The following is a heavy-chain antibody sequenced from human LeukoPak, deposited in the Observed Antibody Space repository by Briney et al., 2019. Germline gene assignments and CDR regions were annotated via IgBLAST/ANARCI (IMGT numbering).Heavy chain of an antibody. J-gene: IGHJ3*02. CDR1: GYTFINYG. CDR3: ARTVGAAGSFDI. Sequence: ASVRVSCVVSGYTFINYGLTWVRQAPGQGCEWMGWISAYTVSTNYAQKLQGRVTMPTDPSTSTAYMDLRSLRSDDTAVYYCARTVGAAGSFDIWGQGTLVIVSS. D-gene: IGHD1-26*01. V-gene: IGHV1-18*01. CDR2: ISAYTVST.